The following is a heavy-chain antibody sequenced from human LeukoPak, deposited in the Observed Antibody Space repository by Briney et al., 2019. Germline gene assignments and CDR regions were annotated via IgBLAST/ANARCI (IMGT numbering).Heavy chain of an antibody. CDR2: IYYSGST. J-gene: IGHJ2*01. V-gene: IGHV4-59*01. CDR3: ARCGGSYDFWSGFPWYFDL. D-gene: IGHD3-3*01. CDR1: GFTFGDYA. Sequence: GSLRLSCTASGFTFGDYAMSWIRQPPGKGLEWIGYIYYSGSTNYNPSLKSRVTISVDTSKNQFSLKLSSVTAADTAVYYCARCGGSYDFWSGFPWYFDLWGRGTLVTVSS.